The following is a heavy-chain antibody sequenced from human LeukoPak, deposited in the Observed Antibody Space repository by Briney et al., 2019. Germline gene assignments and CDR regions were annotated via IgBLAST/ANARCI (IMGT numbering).Heavy chain of an antibody. V-gene: IGHV3-66*03. Sequence: PGGSLRLSCAASGFTVSSNYMSWVRQAPGKGLEWVSVIYSCGSTYYADSMKGRFTISRDNSKNTLYLQMNSLRAEDTAVYYCARESSSNPLFPQSTLDYWGQGTLVTVSS. CDR3: ARESSSNPLFPQSTLDY. CDR2: IYSCGST. CDR1: GFTVSSNY. J-gene: IGHJ4*02. D-gene: IGHD6-6*01.